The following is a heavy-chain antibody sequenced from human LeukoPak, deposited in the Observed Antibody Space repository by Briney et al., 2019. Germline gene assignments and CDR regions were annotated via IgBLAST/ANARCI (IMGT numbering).Heavy chain of an antibody. D-gene: IGHD3-10*01. Sequence: SETLSLTCAVSGGSISSSNWWSGVRQPPGKGLEWIGEIYHSGSTNYNPSLKSRVTISVDKSKNQFSLKLSSVTAADTAVYYCAKHAGVAYYYGSGSLPGWFDPWGQGTLVTVSS. CDR1: GGSISSSNW. CDR3: AKHAGVAYYYGSGSLPGWFDP. CDR2: IYHSGST. J-gene: IGHJ5*02. V-gene: IGHV4-4*02.